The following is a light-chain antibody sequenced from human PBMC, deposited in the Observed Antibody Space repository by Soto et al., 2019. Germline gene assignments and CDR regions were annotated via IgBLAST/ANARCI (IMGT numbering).Light chain of an antibody. CDR1: QGISSY. CDR3: QQLNSYPLT. J-gene: IGKJ4*01. CDR2: AAS. Sequence: DIQLTQSPPFLSASVGDRVTITCRASQGISSYLAWYQQKPGKAPELLLYAASTLQSGVPSRFIGSGSGTEFTLTISSLQPEDFATYYCQQLNSYPLTFGGGTKVEIK. V-gene: IGKV1-9*01.